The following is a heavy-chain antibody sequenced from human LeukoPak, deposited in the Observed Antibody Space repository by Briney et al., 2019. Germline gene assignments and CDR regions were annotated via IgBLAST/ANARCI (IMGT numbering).Heavy chain of an antibody. D-gene: IGHD1-26*01. J-gene: IGHJ4*02. CDR1: GGTFSSYA. CDR2: IIPIFGTA. V-gene: IGHV1-69*05. Sequence: SVKVSCKASGGTFSSYAISWVRQAPGQGLEWMGGIIPIFGTANYAQKFQGRVTITTDESTSTAYMELSSLRSEDTAVYYCARGQVGATPLDYWGQGTLVTVSS. CDR3: ARGQVGATPLDY.